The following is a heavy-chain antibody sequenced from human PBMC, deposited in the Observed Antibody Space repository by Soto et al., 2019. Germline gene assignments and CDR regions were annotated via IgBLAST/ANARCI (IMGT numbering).Heavy chain of an antibody. CDR2: ISSNGDST. J-gene: IGHJ5*02. Sequence: EVQLVESGGGLAQPGGSLRLSCSASGFTFSMFSMHWVRQTPGKGLEYVSGISSNGDSTYYADSVKGRFTISRDNSKNTLYLRMSSLSAVDTAVYYCVHPRSTVQIPPTWGQGTLVTVSS. CDR1: GFTFSMFS. CDR3: VHPRSTVQIPPT. D-gene: IGHD4-17*01. V-gene: IGHV3-64D*08.